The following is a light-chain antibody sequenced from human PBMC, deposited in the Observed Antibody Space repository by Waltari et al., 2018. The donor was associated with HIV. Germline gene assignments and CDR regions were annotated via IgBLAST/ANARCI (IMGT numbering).Light chain of an antibody. V-gene: IGKV1-39*01. CDR1: QAIGAN. Sequence: DFQMAQSPSSLAASVGDRVTLSCQTSQAIGANLNWYQRKSGKAPTLLLYAASILHTNVSSRFSGGGSGTNFTLTINSLQPDDSATYYCQQTSLLPRTFGRGTRLEI. CDR3: QQTSLLPRT. CDR2: AAS. J-gene: IGKJ5*01.